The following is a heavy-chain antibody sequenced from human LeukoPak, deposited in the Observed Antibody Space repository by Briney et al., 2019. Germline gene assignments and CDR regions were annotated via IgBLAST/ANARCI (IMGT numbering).Heavy chain of an antibody. CDR3: ARFLVGARNNNWFDP. CDR2: IYHSGST. D-gene: IGHD1-26*01. J-gene: IGHJ5*02. V-gene: IGHV4-30-2*01. CDR1: GGSISSGGYS. Sequence: SETLSLTCAVSGGSISSGGYSWSWIRQPPGKGLEWIGYIYHSGSTNYNPSLKSRVTISVDTSKNQFSLKLSSVTAADTAVYYCARFLVGARNNNWFDPWGQGTLVTVSS.